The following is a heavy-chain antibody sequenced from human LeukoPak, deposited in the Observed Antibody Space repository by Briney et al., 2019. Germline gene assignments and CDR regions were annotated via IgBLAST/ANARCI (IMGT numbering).Heavy chain of an antibody. D-gene: IGHD6-19*01. J-gene: IGHJ4*02. CDR1: GFTFDDYA. Sequence: PGGSLRLSCAASGFTFDDYAMHWVRQAPGKGLEWVSGISWNSGSIGYADSVKGRFTISRDNAKNSLYLQMNSLRAEDTAVYYCARDTEAVAGTSVYWGQGTLVTVSS. CDR3: ARDTEAVAGTSVY. V-gene: IGHV3-9*01. CDR2: ISWNSGSI.